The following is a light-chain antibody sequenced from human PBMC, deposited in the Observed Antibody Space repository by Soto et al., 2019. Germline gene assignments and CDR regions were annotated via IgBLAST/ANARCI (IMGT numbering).Light chain of an antibody. J-gene: IGKJ4*01. V-gene: IGKV3-20*01. CDR3: QQYGSSPLT. CDR2: GAS. Sequence: IVLTQSPGTLSLSPGERATLSCRASQSVSSNYLVWYQQKPGQAPRLLIHGASSRATGIPDRFSGSGSGTDFTLTISRLEHEEFAVYYCQQYGSSPLTFGGGTKVEIK. CDR1: QSVSSNY.